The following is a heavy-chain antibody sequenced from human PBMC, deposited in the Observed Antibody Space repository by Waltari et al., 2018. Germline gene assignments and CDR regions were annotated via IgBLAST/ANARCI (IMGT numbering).Heavy chain of an antibody. J-gene: IGHJ6*02. CDR3: ARHIEYYDFWSGYYGEGYGMDV. CDR2: IYYSGLT. Sequence: QLQLQESGPGLVKPSETLSLTCTVSGGSISSSSYYWGWIRQPPGKGLEWIGSIYYSGLTYYNPSLKSRVTISVDTSKNQFSLKLSSVTAADTAVYYCARHIEYYDFWSGYYGEGYGMDVWGQGTTVTVSS. V-gene: IGHV4-39*01. CDR1: GGSISSSSYY. D-gene: IGHD3-3*01.